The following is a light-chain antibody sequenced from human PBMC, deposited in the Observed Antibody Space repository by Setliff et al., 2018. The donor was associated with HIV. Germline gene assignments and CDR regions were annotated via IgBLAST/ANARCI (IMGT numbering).Light chain of an antibody. CDR1: SSDIGSYNR. J-gene: IGLJ2*01. CDR3: SSYTSSSTV. V-gene: IGLV2-18*02. CDR2: EVS. Sequence: QSALTQPPSVSGSPGQSVTISCTGTSSDIGSYNRVSWYHQPPGATPKLIIYEVSNRPSGVPDRFSGSKSGNTASLTISGLQAEDEADYYCSSYTSSSTVFGGGTKVTVL.